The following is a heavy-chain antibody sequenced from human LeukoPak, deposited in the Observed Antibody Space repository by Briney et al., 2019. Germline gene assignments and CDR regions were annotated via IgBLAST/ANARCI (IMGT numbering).Heavy chain of an antibody. J-gene: IGHJ4*02. Sequence: GASVKVSCKASGYTFTSYDINWVRQATGQGLEWMGWINPNSGGTNYAQKFQGRVTMTRDTSISTAYMELSRLRSDDTAVYYCARDLPDSSSRWGQGTLVTVSS. CDR1: GYTFTSYD. CDR2: INPNSGGT. D-gene: IGHD3-22*01. V-gene: IGHV1-2*02. CDR3: ARDLPDSSSR.